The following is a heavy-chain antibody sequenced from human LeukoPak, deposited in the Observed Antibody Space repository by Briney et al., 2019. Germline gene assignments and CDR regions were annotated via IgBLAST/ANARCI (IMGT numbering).Heavy chain of an antibody. CDR1: GGSISSGDYY. CDR2: IYYSGST. V-gene: IGHV4-30-4*01. D-gene: IGHD3-10*01. Sequence: PSQTLSLTCTVSGGSISSGDYYWSWIRQPPGKGLEWIGYIYYSGSTYYNPSLKSRVTISVDTSKNQFSLKLSSVTAADTAVYYCVRQRGMVRGSPGYYYCMDVWGKGTTVTVCS. J-gene: IGHJ6*04. CDR3: VRQRGMVRGSPGYYYCMDV.